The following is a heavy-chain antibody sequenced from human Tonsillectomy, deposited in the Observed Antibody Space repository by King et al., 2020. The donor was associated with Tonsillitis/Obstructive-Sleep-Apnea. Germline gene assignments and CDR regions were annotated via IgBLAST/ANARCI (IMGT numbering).Heavy chain of an antibody. V-gene: IGHV4-34*01. CDR3: ARGRDIVVVVAATAHFDY. CDR2: INHTGST. D-gene: IGHD2-15*01. CDR1: GGSFSGYY. J-gene: IGHJ4*02. Sequence: VQLQQWGAGLLKPSETLSLTCAVYGGSFSGYYWSWIRQPPGKGLEWIGEINHTGSTNYNPSLKSRVTISVDTSKNQFSLKLSSVTAADTAVYYCARGRDIVVVVAATAHFDYWGQGTLVTVSS.